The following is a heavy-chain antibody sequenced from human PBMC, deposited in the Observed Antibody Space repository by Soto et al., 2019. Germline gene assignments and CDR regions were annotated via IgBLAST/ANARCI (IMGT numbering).Heavy chain of an antibody. Sequence: PGGSLSLSCAASGFTFSSYGMHWVRQAPGKGLEWVAVISYDGSNKYYADSVKGRFTISRDNSKNTLYLQMNSLRAEDTAVYYCAPTVTAVGSVLDYWGQGTLVTVSS. CDR2: ISYDGSNK. J-gene: IGHJ4*02. CDR1: GFTFSSYG. V-gene: IGHV3-30*03. D-gene: IGHD4-4*01. CDR3: APTVTAVGSVLDY.